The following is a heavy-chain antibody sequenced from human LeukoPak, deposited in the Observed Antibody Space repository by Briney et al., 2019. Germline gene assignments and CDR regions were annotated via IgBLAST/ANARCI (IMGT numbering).Heavy chain of an antibody. D-gene: IGHD4-11*01. V-gene: IGHV4-59*01. J-gene: IGHJ4*02. CDR2: IYYSGIT. CDR3: ARRLAVTGRYYFDY. CDR1: GGSISTYY. Sequence: PSETLSLTCTVSGGSISTYYWTWIRQPPGRGLEWIGYIYYSGITNYNPSLKSRVTMSVDTSRNQFSLRLNSVTAADTAVYYCARRLAVTGRYYFDYWGQGSLVTASS.